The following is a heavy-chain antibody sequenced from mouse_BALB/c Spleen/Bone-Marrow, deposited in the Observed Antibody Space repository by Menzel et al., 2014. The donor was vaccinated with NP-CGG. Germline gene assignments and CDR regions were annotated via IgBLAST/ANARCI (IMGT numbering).Heavy chain of an antibody. Sequence: VQLQQSGAELAKPGASLKLSCKASGYTFTSYWMHWVKQRPGQGLEWIGYINPSTDYTEYNQKFKDKATLTADKSSSTAFMQLSSLTSEDSAVYYCARRAYGGSYGFAYWGQGTLVTVSA. CDR1: GYTFTSYW. V-gene: IGHV1-7*01. CDR2: INPSTDYT. J-gene: IGHJ3*01. CDR3: ARRAYGGSYGFAY. D-gene: IGHD1-1*01.